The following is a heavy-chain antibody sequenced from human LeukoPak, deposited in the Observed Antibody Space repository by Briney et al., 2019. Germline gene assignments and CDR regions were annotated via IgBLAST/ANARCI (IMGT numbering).Heavy chain of an antibody. CDR2: INLDGSGK. CDR1: GFTFSSYW. D-gene: IGHD3-10*02. Sequence: GGSLRLSCAASGFTFSSYWMTWVRQAPEKGLEWVAQINLDGSGKNHVDSVKGRFTISRDNAKNSLYLQMNSLRAEDTAVYYCAELGITMIGGVWGKGTTVTISS. CDR3: AELGITMIGGV. V-gene: IGHV3-7*01. J-gene: IGHJ6*04.